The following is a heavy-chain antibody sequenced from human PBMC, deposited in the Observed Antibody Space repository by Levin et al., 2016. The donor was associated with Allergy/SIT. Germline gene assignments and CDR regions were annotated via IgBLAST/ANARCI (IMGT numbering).Heavy chain of an antibody. CDR2: IYPGDSGT. CDR3: ARIMGDSSGYYRILAFDI. Sequence: VRQMPGKGLEWMGIIYPGDSGTRYSPSFQGQVTISADKSISTAYLQWSSLKASDTAMYYCARIMGDSSGYYRILAFDIWGQGTMVTVSS. D-gene: IGHD3-22*01. V-gene: IGHV5-51*01. J-gene: IGHJ3*02.